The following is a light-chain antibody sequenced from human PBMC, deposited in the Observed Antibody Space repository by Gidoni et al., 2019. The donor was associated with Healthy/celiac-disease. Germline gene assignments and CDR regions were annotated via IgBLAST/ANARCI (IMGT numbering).Light chain of an antibody. CDR2: AAS. V-gene: IGKV1-39*01. CDR3: QQSYSTPLYT. Sequence: IQMTQSPSSLSASVGDRVTITCRASQSSSSYLNWYQHKPGKAPQLLIYAASSLQSGDPSRCSGSVSVTDFTLTISSLQPEDFATYYCQQSYSTPLYTFGQGTKLEIK. CDR1: QSSSSY. J-gene: IGKJ2*01.